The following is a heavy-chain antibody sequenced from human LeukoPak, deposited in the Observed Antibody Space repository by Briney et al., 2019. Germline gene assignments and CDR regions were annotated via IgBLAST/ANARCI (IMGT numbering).Heavy chain of an antibody. J-gene: IGHJ3*02. CDR2: IYYSGST. Sequence: PSETLSLTCTVSGGSISSSSYYWGWIRQPPGKGLEWIGSIYYSGSTYYNPSLKSRVTISVDTSKNQFSLKLSSVTAADTAVYYCARHPLWYYDSSGWDDAFDIWGQGTMVTVSS. CDR1: GGSISSSSYY. CDR3: ARHPLWYYDSSGWDDAFDI. V-gene: IGHV4-39*01. D-gene: IGHD3-22*01.